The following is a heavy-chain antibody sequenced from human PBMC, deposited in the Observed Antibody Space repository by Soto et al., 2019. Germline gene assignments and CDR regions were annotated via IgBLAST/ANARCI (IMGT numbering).Heavy chain of an antibody. CDR1: GFTVSSNY. CDR3: ARAERYYYGMDV. V-gene: IGHV3-53*01. J-gene: IGHJ6*02. D-gene: IGHD1-1*01. Sequence: PVGSLRLSCAASGFTVSSNYMSWVRQAPGKGLEWVSVIYSGGSTYYADSVKGRFTISRDNSKNTLYLQMNSLRAEDTAVYYCARAERYYYGMDVWGQGTTVTVSS. CDR2: IYSGGST.